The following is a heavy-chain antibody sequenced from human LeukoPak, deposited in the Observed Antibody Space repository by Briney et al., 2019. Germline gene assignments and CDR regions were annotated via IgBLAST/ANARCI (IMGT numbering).Heavy chain of an antibody. CDR2: IYSGGST. V-gene: IGHV3-53*01. Sequence: GGSLRLSCAASGFTVSSNYMSWVRQAPGKGLEWVSVIYSGGSTYYADSVKGRFTISRDNSKNTLYLQMNSLRAEDTAVYYCAKDSSGWYPPHYFDYWGQGTLVTVSS. CDR3: AKDSSGWYPPHYFDY. CDR1: GFTVSSNY. J-gene: IGHJ4*02. D-gene: IGHD6-19*01.